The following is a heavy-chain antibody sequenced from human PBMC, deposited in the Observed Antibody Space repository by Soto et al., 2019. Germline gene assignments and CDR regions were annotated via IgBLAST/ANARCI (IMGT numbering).Heavy chain of an antibody. CDR2: ISANKGNT. V-gene: IGHV1-18*04. D-gene: IGHD6-6*01. CDR1: GYPFTYPD. CDR3: ASRLGQLPHSSEY. Sequence: SVNLSCKASGYPFTYPDICWVRQAPGQGLEWMGWISANKGNTEYAQKFQGRVTMTTDTSTSTAYMELRSLRSDDTAVYYCASRLGQLPHSSEYWVQGSLVPV. J-gene: IGHJ4*02.